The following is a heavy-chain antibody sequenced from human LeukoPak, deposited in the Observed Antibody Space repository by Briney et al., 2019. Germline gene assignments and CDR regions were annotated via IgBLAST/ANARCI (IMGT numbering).Heavy chain of an antibody. CDR2: ISWNSGSI. CDR1: GFTFDDYA. CDR3: AKLITMVRGSALDY. V-gene: IGHV3-9*01. Sequence: GGSLRLSCAASGFTFDDYAMHRVRQAPGKGLEWVSGISWNSGSIGYADSVKGRFTISRDNAKNSLYLQMNSLRAEDTALYYCAKLITMVRGSALDYWGQGTLVTVSS. J-gene: IGHJ4*02. D-gene: IGHD3-10*01.